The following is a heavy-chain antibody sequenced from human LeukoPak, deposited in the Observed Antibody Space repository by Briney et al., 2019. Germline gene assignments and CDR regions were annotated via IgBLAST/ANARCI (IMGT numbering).Heavy chain of an antibody. J-gene: IGHJ4*02. CDR2: ISGSSGST. CDR1: GFTFSSYA. D-gene: IGHD3-9*01. V-gene: IGHV3-23*01. CDR3: AKDYDILTGSEY. Sequence: PGGSLRLSCAAPGFTFSSYAMSWVRQAPGKGLEWVSAISGSSGSTYYADSVKGRFTISRDNSKNTLYLQMNSLRAEDTAVYYCAKDYDILTGSEYWGQGTLVTVSS.